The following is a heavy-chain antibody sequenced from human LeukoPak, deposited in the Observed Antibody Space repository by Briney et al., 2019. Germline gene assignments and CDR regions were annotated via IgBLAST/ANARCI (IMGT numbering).Heavy chain of an antibody. CDR1: GYTGNTYS. D-gene: IGHD6-13*01. J-gene: IGHJ4*02. Sequence: GASVKVSCKTSGYTGNTYSINWVRQAPGQVLVWLGWVNTYKGDTKYTQKFQGRVTLTTDPSTSTVYMELTNLRSDDTAMYYCARGRAAADDFDLWGQGTLVTVSS. CDR2: VNTYKGDT. CDR3: ARGRAAADDFDL. V-gene: IGHV1-18*01.